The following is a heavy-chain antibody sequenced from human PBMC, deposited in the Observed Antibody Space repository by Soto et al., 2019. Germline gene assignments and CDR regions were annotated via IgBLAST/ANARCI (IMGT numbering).Heavy chain of an antibody. CDR2: IYPGDSDT. V-gene: IGHV5-51*01. CDR3: TRVLYASAWYGIDY. D-gene: IGHD6-19*01. J-gene: IGHJ4*02. CDR1: GYSVYSYW. Sequence: GESLKISCKGSGYSVYSYWIAWVRQMPGRGLEWMGIIYPGDSDTRYSPSFEGQVTISADKSISTAYLQWSSLEASDTAMYYCTRVLYASAWYGIDYWGQGTLVTVSS.